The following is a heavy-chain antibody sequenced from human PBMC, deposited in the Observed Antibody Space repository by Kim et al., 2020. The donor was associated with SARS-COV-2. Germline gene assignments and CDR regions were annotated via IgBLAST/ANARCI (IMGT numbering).Heavy chain of an antibody. J-gene: IGHJ6*02. D-gene: IGHD2-15*01. CDR2: IYYSGST. V-gene: IGHV4-59*01. Sequence: SETLSLTCTVSGGSISSYYWGWIRQPPGKGLEWIGYIYYSGSTNYNPSLTSRVTISVDTSKNQFSLKLSSVTAADTAVYYCARTGEKMVVAATTYNYYWGMDVGGQGTTVTVSS. CDR1: GGSISSYY. CDR3: ARTGEKMVVAATTYNYYWGMDV.